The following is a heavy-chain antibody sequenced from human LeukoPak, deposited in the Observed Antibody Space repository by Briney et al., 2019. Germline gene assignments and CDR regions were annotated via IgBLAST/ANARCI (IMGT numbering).Heavy chain of an antibody. CDR3: ARLTTMTTTGGPFDY. Sequence: GGSLRLSCAASGFTVSNNYMSWVRRAAGKGLEWVSYITSSGNTIYYADSVKGRFTISRDNAKNSLYLQMNSLRAEDTAVYYCARLTTMTTTGGPFDYWGQGTLVTVSS. CDR1: GFTVSNNY. J-gene: IGHJ4*02. CDR2: ITSSGNTI. V-gene: IGHV3-11*04. D-gene: IGHD4-17*01.